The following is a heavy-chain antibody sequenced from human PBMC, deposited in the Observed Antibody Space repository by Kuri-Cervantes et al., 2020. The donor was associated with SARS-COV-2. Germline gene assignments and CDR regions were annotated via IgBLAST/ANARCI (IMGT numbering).Heavy chain of an antibody. Sequence: SETLSLTCTVSGDSVTSGGYYWGWFRQPPGKGLEWIGYVYYSGSTNYYSSLKSEATISVDTSNNQFSLKVTSVTAADTAVYYCAREGPYGSGSYFDYWGQGTLVTVSS. CDR2: VYYSGST. CDR3: AREGPYGSGSYFDY. J-gene: IGHJ4*02. D-gene: IGHD3-10*01. CDR1: GDSVTSGGYY. V-gene: IGHV4-61*08.